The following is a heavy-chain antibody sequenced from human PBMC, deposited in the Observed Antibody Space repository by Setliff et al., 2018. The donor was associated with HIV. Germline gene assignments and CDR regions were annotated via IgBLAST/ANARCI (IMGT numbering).Heavy chain of an antibody. Sequence: SVKVSCKASGGTFRTYAISWVRQAPGQGLEWMGGVIPMLRVAKYAQNLQDRVTITADKSTGTAYMELSGLRSEDTAVYYCARGSNPTGNYDFYFLDVWGKGTTVTVSS. V-gene: IGHV1-69*10. D-gene: IGHD1-1*01. CDR1: GGTFRTYA. J-gene: IGHJ6*03. CDR2: VIPMLRVA. CDR3: ARGSNPTGNYDFYFLDV.